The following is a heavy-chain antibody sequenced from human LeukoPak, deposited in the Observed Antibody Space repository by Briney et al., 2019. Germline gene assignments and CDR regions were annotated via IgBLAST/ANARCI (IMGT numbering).Heavy chain of an antibody. D-gene: IGHD2/OR15-2a*01. Sequence: ASVKVSCKASGSTFTDSYLNWVRQAPGQRLGWMGWLNPNSGGTNFAQNFQGRVSMTSDTSITTAYMELSTLRSDDTAVYYCARYCPTSCNAGDTFDIWGQGTVVTVSS. J-gene: IGHJ3*02. CDR1: GSTFTDSY. V-gene: IGHV1-2*02. CDR2: LNPNSGGT. CDR3: ARYCPTSCNAGDTFDI.